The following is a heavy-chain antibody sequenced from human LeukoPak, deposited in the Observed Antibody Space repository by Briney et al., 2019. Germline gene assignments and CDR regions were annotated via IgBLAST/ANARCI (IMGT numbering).Heavy chain of an antibody. CDR2: ISRDGDTT. V-gene: IGHV3-23*01. CDR3: ARETDVLDT. Sequence: PGGSLRLSCAASGFTFSTYAMTWVRRAPGKGLEWVSVISRDGDTTYYADSTKGRFTISRDNSRNNLYLQMNSLRAEDTAVYYCARETDVLDTWGQGTMVTVSS. J-gene: IGHJ3*02. CDR1: GFTFSTYA.